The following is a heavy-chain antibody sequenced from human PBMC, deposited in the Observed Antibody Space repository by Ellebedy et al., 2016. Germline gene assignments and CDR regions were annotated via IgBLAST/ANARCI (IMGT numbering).Heavy chain of an antibody. CDR2: IKSKTDGGTT. J-gene: IGHJ4*02. V-gene: IGHV3-15*07. D-gene: IGHD5-18*01. CDR1: GFTFSNAW. Sequence: GGSLRLSCAASGFTFSNAWMNWVRQAPGKGLEWVGRIKSKTDGGTTDYAAPVKGRFTISRDDSKNTLYLQMNSLKTEDTAVYYCTTSLIQLWLYYFDYWGQGTLVTVSS. CDR3: TTSLIQLWLYYFDY.